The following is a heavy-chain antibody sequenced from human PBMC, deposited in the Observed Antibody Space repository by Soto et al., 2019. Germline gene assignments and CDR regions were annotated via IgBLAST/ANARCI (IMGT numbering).Heavy chain of an antibody. D-gene: IGHD1-1*01. J-gene: IGHJ6*02. CDR3: ARDNDRPQLGGNYYYILDV. CDR1: GGTFRNSA. CDR2: IMPIFRTP. Sequence: QVQLEQSGAEVKKPGSSVKVSCKASGGTFRNSAISWVRQAPGQGLEWMGGIMPIFRTPDYAQKFQGRVTSTADESTSTAYMELSGLRSDDTAVYFCARDNDRPQLGGNYYYILDVWCHGTTVTVSS. V-gene: IGHV1-69*12.